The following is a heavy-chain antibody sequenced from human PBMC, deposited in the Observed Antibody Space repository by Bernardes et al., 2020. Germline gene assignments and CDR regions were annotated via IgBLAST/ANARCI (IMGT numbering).Heavy chain of an antibody. V-gene: IGHV4-39*01. CDR3: ARLKYCSSTSCYSPAKDWFDP. CDR2: IYYSGST. D-gene: IGHD2-2*01. Sequence: SETLSLTCTVSGGSISSSSYYWGWIRQPPGKGLEWIGGIYYSGSTYYNPSLKSRVTISVDTSKNQFSLKLSSVTAADTAVYYCARLKYCSSTSCYSPAKDWFDPWGQGTLVTVSS. J-gene: IGHJ5*02. CDR1: GGSISSSSYY.